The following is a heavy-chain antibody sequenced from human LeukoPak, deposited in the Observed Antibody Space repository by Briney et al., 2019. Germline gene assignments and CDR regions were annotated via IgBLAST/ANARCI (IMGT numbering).Heavy chain of an antibody. CDR2: IYYSGDT. CDR1: RGSISGYS. J-gene: IGHJ5*02. Sequence: SETLSLTCTVSRGSISGYSWSWIRQSPGGGLEWIGYIYYSGDTAYNPSLRSRVTMLVDTSKNQLSLQLRSMTTADTAVYYCVRGPYGASISKWFDPWGQGTQVIVSP. V-gene: IGHV4-59*01. D-gene: IGHD4/OR15-4a*01. CDR3: VRGPYGASISKWFDP.